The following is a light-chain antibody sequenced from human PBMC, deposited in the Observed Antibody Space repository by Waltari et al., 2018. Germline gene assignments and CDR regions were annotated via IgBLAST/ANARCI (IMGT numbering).Light chain of an antibody. CDR3: CSCVGRNIYWV. CDR1: SSYVGANNF. J-gene: IGLJ3*02. CDR2: DIN. V-gene: IGLV2-11*01. Sequence: QSALTQPRSVSGSPGQSVPISCTGTSSYVGANNFVSWYQHHPDKAPKLIIYDINKRPSGVPDRFSGSKPGNTASLTISGLQAEDEADYYCCSCVGRNIYWVFGGGTKLTVL.